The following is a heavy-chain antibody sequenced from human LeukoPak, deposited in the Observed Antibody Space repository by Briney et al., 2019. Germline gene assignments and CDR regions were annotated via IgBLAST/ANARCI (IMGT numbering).Heavy chain of an antibody. J-gene: IGHJ4*02. CDR3: AKTRGALWELLAPFDY. Sequence: GGSLRLSCAASGFSISNDWMSWVRQAPGKGLEWVSAISGSGGSTYYADSVKGRFIISRDNSKNTLYLQMNSLRAEDTAVYYCAKTRGALWELLAPFDYWGQGTLVTVSS. V-gene: IGHV3-23*01. CDR2: ISGSGGST. CDR1: GFSISNDW. D-gene: IGHD1-26*01.